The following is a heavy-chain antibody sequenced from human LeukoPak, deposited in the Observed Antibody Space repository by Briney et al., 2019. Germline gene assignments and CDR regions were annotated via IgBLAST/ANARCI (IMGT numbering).Heavy chain of an antibody. CDR3: ARDTRVVVAAGEYYYYYGMDV. V-gene: IGHV4-59*01. CDR2: IYYSGST. D-gene: IGHD2-15*01. CDR1: GGSISSYY. Sequence: PSETLSLTCTVSGGSISSYYWSWIRQPPGKGLEWIGYIYYSGSTNYNPSLMSRVTISVDTSKNQFSLKLSSVTAADTAVYYCARDTRVVVAAGEYYYYYGMDVWGQGTTVTVSS. J-gene: IGHJ6*02.